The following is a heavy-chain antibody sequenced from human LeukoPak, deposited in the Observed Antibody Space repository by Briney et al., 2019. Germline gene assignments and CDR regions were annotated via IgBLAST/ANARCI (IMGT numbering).Heavy chain of an antibody. D-gene: IGHD6-19*01. CDR2: ISYDGSNK. V-gene: IGHV3-30-3*01. Sequence: GGSLRLSCAASGFAFSSYAMHWVRQAPGKGLEWVAVISYDGSNKYYADSVKGRFTISRDNSKNTLYLQMNSLRAEDTAVYYCARECSSGWYFYYYYGMDVWGQGTTVTVSS. CDR3: ARECSSGWYFYYYYGMDV. CDR1: GFAFSSYA. J-gene: IGHJ6*02.